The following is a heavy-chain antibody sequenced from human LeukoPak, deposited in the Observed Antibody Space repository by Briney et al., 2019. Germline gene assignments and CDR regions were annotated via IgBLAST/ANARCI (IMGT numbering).Heavy chain of an antibody. D-gene: IGHD3-10*01. CDR3: AKDSIEVVWFGELFQ. CDR1: GFTFSSYA. Sequence: PGGSLRLSCAASGFTFSSYAMSWVRQTPGKGLEWVSGISGSGGSTFYAGSVKGRFTISRDNSKNTLFLQMNSLRAEDTAVYYCAKDSIEVVWFGELFQWGQGTLVTVSS. CDR2: ISGSGGST. V-gene: IGHV3-23*01. J-gene: IGHJ4*02.